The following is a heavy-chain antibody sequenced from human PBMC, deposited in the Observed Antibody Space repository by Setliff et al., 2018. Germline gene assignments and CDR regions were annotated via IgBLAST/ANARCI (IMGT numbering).Heavy chain of an antibody. CDR2: INHTGST. Sequence: PSETLSLTCAASGGTFSYYYWTWIRQSPGKGLEWIGEINHTGSTKYNPSLKSRLTISVDTSKNQFSLKLSSVTAADTAVYYCARHATYYYGSGNLPFDSWGQGTLVTVSS. V-gene: IGHV4-34*01. J-gene: IGHJ4*02. D-gene: IGHD3-10*01. CDR3: ARHATYYYGSGNLPFDS. CDR1: GGTFSYYY.